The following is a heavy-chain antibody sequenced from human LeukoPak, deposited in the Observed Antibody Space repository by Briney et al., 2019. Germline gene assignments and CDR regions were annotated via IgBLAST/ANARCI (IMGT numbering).Heavy chain of an antibody. J-gene: IGHJ3*02. Sequence: PSETLSLTCAVYGGSFSVYHWSWIRQPPGKGLEWIGEINHSGSTNYIPSLKSRVTISIDTSKNQFSLKLSSVTAADTAVYYCARRRVARDHAFDIWGQGTMVTVSS. V-gene: IGHV4-34*01. D-gene: IGHD2-15*01. CDR2: INHSGST. CDR1: GGSFSVYH. CDR3: ARRRVARDHAFDI.